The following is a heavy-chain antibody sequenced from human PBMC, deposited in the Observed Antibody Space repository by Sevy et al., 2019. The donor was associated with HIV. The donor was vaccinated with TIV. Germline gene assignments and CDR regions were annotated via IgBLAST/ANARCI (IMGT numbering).Heavy chain of an antibody. CDR3: AAEDMTTWGRPLRVFDI. D-gene: IGHD3-16*01. CDR1: GFIFTNSA. Sequence: ASVKVSCKASGFIFTNSAVQWVRQARGQPLEWIGWIVVGSGKTDYAQKFQERVTLTRDMSISTAYMELSSLRSEDTAVYYCAAEDMTTWGRPLRVFDIWGQGTVVTVSS. CDR2: IVVGSGKT. J-gene: IGHJ3*02. V-gene: IGHV1-58*01.